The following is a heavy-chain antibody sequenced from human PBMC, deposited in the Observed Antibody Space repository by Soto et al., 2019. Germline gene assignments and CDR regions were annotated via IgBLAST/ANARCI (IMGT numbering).Heavy chain of an antibody. Sequence: ASVKVSCKAAGYTFTSYCINSVRQAPGQGLEWMGWISAYNGNTNYAQKLQGRVTITTDTSTSTAYMELGSVRSDDSAVYYCARNRGYSYGPFDYWGQGTLVTVSS. V-gene: IGHV1-18*01. CDR2: ISAYNGNT. D-gene: IGHD5-18*01. CDR1: GYTFTSYC. CDR3: ARNRGYSYGPFDY. J-gene: IGHJ4*02.